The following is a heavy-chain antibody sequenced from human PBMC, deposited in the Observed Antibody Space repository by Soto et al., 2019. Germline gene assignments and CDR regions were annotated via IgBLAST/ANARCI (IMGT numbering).Heavy chain of an antibody. D-gene: IGHD6-19*01. CDR2: IYPGDSDT. J-gene: IGHJ4*02. CDR1: GSSFIRYW. CDR3: TRQAVDDSSGCDY. Sequence: GESLKISCKGSGSSFIRYWIGWVRQMPGKGLEWMGIIYPGDSDTRYSPSFQGQVTISVDESISTAYLQWNSLKASGSAIYYCTRQAVDDSSGCDYWGQGTLVTVSS. V-gene: IGHV5-51*01.